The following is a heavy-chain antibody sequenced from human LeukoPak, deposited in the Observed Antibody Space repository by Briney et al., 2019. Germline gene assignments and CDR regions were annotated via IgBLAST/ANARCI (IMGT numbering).Heavy chain of an antibody. D-gene: IGHD5-18*01. Sequence: SVKVSCKTSGGTFSSSAITWVRQAPGQGLEWMGRIVPVLNITTYAQKFQGRVTITADTSTSTVYMELSSLRSEETAVYYCAKDQGLTAPPPYGLDVWGQGTTVIVTS. CDR3: AKDQGLTAPPPYGLDV. J-gene: IGHJ6*02. CDR2: IVPVLNIT. V-gene: IGHV1-69*04. CDR1: GGTFSSSA.